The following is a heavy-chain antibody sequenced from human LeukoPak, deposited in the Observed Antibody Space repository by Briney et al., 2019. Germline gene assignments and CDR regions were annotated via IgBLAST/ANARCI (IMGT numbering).Heavy chain of an antibody. CDR2: ISYDGSNK. V-gene: IGHV3-30*03. J-gene: IGHJ4*02. CDR1: GFTFSSYG. CDR3: AREGDSLVGGVIVIYHYFDY. D-gene: IGHD3-16*02. Sequence: GRSLRLSCAASGFTFSSYGMHWVRQAPGKGLEWVAVISYDGSNKYYADSVKGRFTITRDNSKNTPYLQMNSLRAEDTAVYYCAREGDSLVGGVIVIYHYFDYWGQGTLVTVSS.